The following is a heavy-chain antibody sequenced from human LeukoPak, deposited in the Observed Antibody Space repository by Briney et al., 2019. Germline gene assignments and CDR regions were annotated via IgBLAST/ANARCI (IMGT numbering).Heavy chain of an antibody. V-gene: IGHV3-30*01. CDR2: ISYDGSNK. J-gene: IGHJ4*02. CDR3: ARAYSLDY. Sequence: SGGSLRLSCAASGFTFSSYAMHWVRQAPGKGLEWVAVISYDGSNKYYADSVKGRFTISRDNSKNTLYLQMNSLRAEDTAVYYCARAYSLDYWGPGTLVTVSS. D-gene: IGHD6-13*01. CDR1: GFTFSSYA.